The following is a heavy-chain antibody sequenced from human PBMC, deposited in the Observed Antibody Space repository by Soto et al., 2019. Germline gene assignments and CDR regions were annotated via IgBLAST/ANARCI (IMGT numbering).Heavy chain of an antibody. Sequence: SETLSLTCTVSGASITYGAYSWSWIRQTPGKGLEWIGYINHLETTFYNPSFESRLTLSIDRTKNQFSLNLKSMSAADRAVYFCARGGGFGSFDYWCPGILVTVSS. CDR3: ARGGGFGSFDY. D-gene: IGHD3-10*01. CDR2: INHLETT. V-gene: IGHV4-30-2*01. J-gene: IGHJ4*02. CDR1: GASITYGAYS.